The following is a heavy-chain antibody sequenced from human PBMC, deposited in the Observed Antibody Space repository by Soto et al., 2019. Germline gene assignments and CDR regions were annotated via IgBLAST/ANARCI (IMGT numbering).Heavy chain of an antibody. Sequence: QVQLVQSGAEVKKPGASVQVSCKPSGYTFTTYAIHWVRQAPGQSLEWMAWIHTGNGNTKYSPRFQGRVTITRDTSASTAYMELSSLRSEVTAVSYCAISLRLGESFDYWGQGPLVTVSS. V-gene: IGHV1-3*04. J-gene: IGHJ4*02. CDR2: IHTGNGNT. CDR3: AISLRLGESFDY. CDR1: GYTFTTYA. D-gene: IGHD3-16*01.